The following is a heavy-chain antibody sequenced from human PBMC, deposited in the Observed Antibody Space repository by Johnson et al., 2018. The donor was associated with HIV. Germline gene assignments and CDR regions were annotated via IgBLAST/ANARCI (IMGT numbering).Heavy chain of an antibody. D-gene: IGHD6-6*01. CDR2: ISWDGGST. Sequence: VQLVESGGVVVQPGGSLRLSCAASGFTFDDYAMHWVRQAPGKGLEWVSLISWDGGSTYYADSVKGRFTISRDNAKNSLYLQMNSLRAEDTALYYCARECIAARRAAFDIWGHGTMVTVSS. CDR1: GFTFDDYA. V-gene: IGHV3-43D*03. J-gene: IGHJ3*02. CDR3: ARECIAARRAAFDI.